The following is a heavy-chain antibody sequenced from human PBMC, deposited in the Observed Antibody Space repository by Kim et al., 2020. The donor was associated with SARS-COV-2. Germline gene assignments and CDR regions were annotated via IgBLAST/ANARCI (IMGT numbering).Heavy chain of an antibody. V-gene: IGHV4-4*02. D-gene: IGHD1-7*01. Sequence: SETLSLTCAVSGGSISSSNWWSWVRQPPGKGLEWIGEIYHSGSTNYNPSLKSRVTISVDKSKNQFSLKLSSVTAADTAVYYCARVTVGLLYYGMDVWGQGTTVTVSS. CDR3: ARVTVGLLYYGMDV. CDR2: IYHSGST. CDR1: GGSISSSNW. J-gene: IGHJ6*02.